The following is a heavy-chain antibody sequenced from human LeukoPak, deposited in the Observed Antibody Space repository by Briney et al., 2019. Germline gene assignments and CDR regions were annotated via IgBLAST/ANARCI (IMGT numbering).Heavy chain of an antibody. CDR2: IYTSGST. V-gene: IGHV4-4*07. Sequence: SETLSLTCTVSGGSISSYYWSWIRQPAGKGLEWIGRIYTSGSTNYNPSLKSRVTMSVDTSKNQFSLKLSSVTAADTAVYYCARAQYYYDNSGYYMDVWGKGTTVTISS. CDR1: GGSISSYY. D-gene: IGHD3-22*01. CDR3: ARAQYYYDNSGYYMDV. J-gene: IGHJ6*03.